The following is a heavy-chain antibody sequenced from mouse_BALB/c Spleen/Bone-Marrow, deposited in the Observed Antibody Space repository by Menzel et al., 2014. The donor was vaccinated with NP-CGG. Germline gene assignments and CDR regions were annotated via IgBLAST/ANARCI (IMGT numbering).Heavy chain of an antibody. Sequence: QVQLQQSGAELVMPGASVKMSCKASGYTFTDYWMHWVKQRPGQGPEWIGAIDTSDSYTSYNQKFKGKAALTVDESSSTAYMQLSSLTSEDSAVYYCARGTGWYFDVWGAGTTVTVSS. V-gene: IGHV1-69*01. CDR1: GYTFTDYW. CDR2: IDTSDSYT. J-gene: IGHJ1*01. CDR3: ARGTGWYFDV. D-gene: IGHD4-1*01.